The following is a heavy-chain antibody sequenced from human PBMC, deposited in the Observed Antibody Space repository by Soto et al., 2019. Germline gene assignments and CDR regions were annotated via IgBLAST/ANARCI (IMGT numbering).Heavy chain of an antibody. Sequence: GGSLRLSCAASGFTFSDYYMSWIRQAPGKGLEWVSYISSSGSTIYYADSVKGRFTISRDNAKNSLYLQMNSLRAEDTAVYYCAREYCTNGVCQNWFDPWGQGTLVTVSS. CDR3: AREYCTNGVCQNWFDP. D-gene: IGHD2-8*01. CDR1: GFTFSDYY. J-gene: IGHJ5*02. V-gene: IGHV3-11*01. CDR2: ISSSGSTI.